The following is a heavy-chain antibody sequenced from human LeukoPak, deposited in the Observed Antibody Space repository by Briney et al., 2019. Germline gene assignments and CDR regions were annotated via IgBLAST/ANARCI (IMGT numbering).Heavy chain of an antibody. CDR1: GFTFSNYW. CDR2: INTDGRST. J-gene: IGHJ6*02. V-gene: IGHV3-74*01. Sequence: GGSLRLSCAASGFTFSNYWMHWVRHAPGKGLVWVSRINTDGRSTDYADSVKGRFTISRDNAKNTLYLQMNSLRAEDTAVYYCARDRSYGMDVWGQGTTVTVSS. CDR3: ARDRSYGMDV.